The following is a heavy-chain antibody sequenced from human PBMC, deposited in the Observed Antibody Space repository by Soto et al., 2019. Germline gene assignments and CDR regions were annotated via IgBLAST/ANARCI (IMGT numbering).Heavy chain of an antibody. V-gene: IGHV3-30*18. J-gene: IGHJ5*01. CDR2: ISFDGSSE. Sequence: QVQLVESGGGVVQPGRSLRLSCAASGFSFSTYAMHWVRQAPGKGLEWVAVISFDGSSEHYADSVRGRFTISRDNSKDTLDLQMSSLRPEDTAVYYCAKEGYTSAWYTTWFESWGQGALVAVSS. CDR3: AKEGYTSAWYTTWFES. D-gene: IGHD6-19*01. CDR1: GFSFSTYA.